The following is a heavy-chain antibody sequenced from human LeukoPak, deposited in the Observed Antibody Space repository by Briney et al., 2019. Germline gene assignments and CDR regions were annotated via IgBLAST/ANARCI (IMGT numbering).Heavy chain of an antibody. V-gene: IGHV4-59*11. CDR1: GGSMSSHY. J-gene: IGHJ6*02. Sequence: SETLSLTCTVSGGSMSSHYWSWIRQPPGKGLEWIGYIYYSGSTNYNPSLKSRVTISVDTSKNQFSLKLSSVTAADTAVYYCARVGYYDSSGYFYYYYYYGMDVWGQGTTVTVSS. D-gene: IGHD3-22*01. CDR2: IYYSGST. CDR3: ARVGYYDSSGYFYYYYYYGMDV.